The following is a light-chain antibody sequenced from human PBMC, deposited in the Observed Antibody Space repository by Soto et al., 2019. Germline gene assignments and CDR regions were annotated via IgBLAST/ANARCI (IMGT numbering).Light chain of an antibody. CDR2: GPS. V-gene: IGKV3-20*01. Sequence: EIVLTQSPGTLSLSPGERATVSCRASQNVNSNHIAWYQQKPGQAPRLLIYGPSSRATGIPERFSGSGSGIDFTLTISRLEPEDFAVYFCHQFGSSPQTFGHGTKVEIK. CDR3: HQFGSSPQT. CDR1: QNVNSNH. J-gene: IGKJ1*01.